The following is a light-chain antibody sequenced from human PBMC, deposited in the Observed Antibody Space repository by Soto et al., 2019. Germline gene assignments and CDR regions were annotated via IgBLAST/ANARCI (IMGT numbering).Light chain of an antibody. CDR2: EVS. J-gene: IGLJ1*01. V-gene: IGLV2-8*01. CDR3: LSYADTAYV. CDR1: SSDVGGYNY. Sequence: QSVLTQPPSASGSPGQSVTISCAGTSSDVGGYNYVSWYQQYPGKVPKLMIYEVSERPSGVPDRFSGSKSGNTAFLTVSGLQAEDEADYYCLSYADTAYVFXTGTKGTVL.